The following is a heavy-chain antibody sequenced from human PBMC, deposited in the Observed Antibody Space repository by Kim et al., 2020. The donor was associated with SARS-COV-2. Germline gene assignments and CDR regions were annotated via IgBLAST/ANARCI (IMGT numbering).Heavy chain of an antibody. CDR2: ISGSGGST. J-gene: IGHJ4*02. V-gene: IGHV3-23*01. Sequence: GGPLRLSCAASGFTFSSYAMSWVRQAPGKGLEWVSAISGSGGSTYYADSVKGRFTISRDNSKNTLYLQMNSLRAEDTAVYYCAKDLNLWFGELSTFDYWGQGTLVTVSS. D-gene: IGHD3-10*01. CDR1: GFTFSSYA. CDR3: AKDLNLWFGELSTFDY.